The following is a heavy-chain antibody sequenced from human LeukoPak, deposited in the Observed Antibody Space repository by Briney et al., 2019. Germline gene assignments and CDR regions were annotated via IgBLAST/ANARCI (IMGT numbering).Heavy chain of an antibody. CDR1: GFTFSSYA. Sequence: PGGSLRLSCAASGFTFSSYAMSWVRQAPGKGLEWVSAFIGSGGSTYYADSVKGRFTISRDNSKNTLYLQMNSLRAEDTAVYYCAKVLHIVVVTAIRRFDAFDIWGQGTMVTVSS. V-gene: IGHV3-23*01. CDR3: AKVLHIVVVTAIRRFDAFDI. D-gene: IGHD2-21*02. CDR2: FIGSGGST. J-gene: IGHJ3*02.